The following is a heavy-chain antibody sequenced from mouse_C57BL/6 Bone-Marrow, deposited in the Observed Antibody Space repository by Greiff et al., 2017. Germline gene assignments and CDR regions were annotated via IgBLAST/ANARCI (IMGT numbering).Heavy chain of an antibody. CDR2: ISYDGSN. Sequence: EVKVEESGPGLVKPSQSLSITCSVTGYSITSGYYWNWIRQFPGNKLEWMGYISYDGSNNYNPTLKNRISITRDTSKNQFFLKLNSVTTEDTATYYCARAGFAMGYWGQGTSVTVSS. V-gene: IGHV3-6*01. J-gene: IGHJ4*01. CDR1: GYSITSGYY. CDR3: ARAGFAMGY. D-gene: IGHD3-1*01.